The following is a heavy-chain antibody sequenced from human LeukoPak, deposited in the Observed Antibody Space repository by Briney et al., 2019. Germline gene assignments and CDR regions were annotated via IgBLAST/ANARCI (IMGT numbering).Heavy chain of an antibody. CDR3: ASGTYYYDSSGYSRVDY. CDR1: GGSFSGYY. D-gene: IGHD3-22*01. CDR2: INHSGST. V-gene: IGHV4-34*01. Sequence: SETLSLTCAVYGGSFSGYYWSWIRQPPGKGLEWIGEINHSGSTNYNPSLKSRVTISVDTSKNQFSLKLSSVTAADTAVYYCASGTYYYDSSGYSRVDYWGQGTLVTVSS. J-gene: IGHJ4*02.